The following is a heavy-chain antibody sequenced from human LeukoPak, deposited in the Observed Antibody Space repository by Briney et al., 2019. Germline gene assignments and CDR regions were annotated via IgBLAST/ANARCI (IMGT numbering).Heavy chain of an antibody. CDR2: IYHSGTT. CDR3: ARARIAGASPDDF. J-gene: IGHJ4*02. V-gene: IGHV4-38-2*02. CDR1: GDSINSHYY. Sequence: SETLSLTCTVSGDSINSHYYWSWIRQPPGKGLEWVGYIYHSGTTYYNPSLKSRVTMSVDNSKNQFSLNLRSVTAADTAVYFCARARIAGASPDDFWGQGTLVIVSS. D-gene: IGHD1-26*01.